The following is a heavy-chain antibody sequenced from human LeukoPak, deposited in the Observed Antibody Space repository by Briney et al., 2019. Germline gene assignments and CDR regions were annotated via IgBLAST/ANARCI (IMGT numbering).Heavy chain of an antibody. V-gene: IGHV1-46*01. J-gene: IGHJ6*03. CDR3: AREDYYYYMDV. CDR1: GYTFTSYY. Sequence: ASVKVSCKASGYTFTSYYMHWVRQAPGQGLEWMGIINPSGGSTSYAQKFQGRVTMTRDMSTSTVYMELSSLRSDDTAVYYCAREDYYYYMDVWGKGTTVTVSS. CDR2: INPSGGST.